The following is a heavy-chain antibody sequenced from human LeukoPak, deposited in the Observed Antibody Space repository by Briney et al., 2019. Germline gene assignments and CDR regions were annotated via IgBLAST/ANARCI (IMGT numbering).Heavy chain of an antibody. CDR3: ARSGQKGIAAAAILYYFDY. V-gene: IGHV4-39*01. CDR1: GGSISSSSYY. Sequence: SETLSLTCTVSGGSISSSSYYWGWIRQPPGKGLEWIGSIYYSGSTYYNPSLKSRVTISVDTSKNQFSLKLSSVTAADTAVYYCARSGQKGIAAAAILYYFDYWGQGTLVTVSS. J-gene: IGHJ4*02. D-gene: IGHD6-13*01. CDR2: IYYSGST.